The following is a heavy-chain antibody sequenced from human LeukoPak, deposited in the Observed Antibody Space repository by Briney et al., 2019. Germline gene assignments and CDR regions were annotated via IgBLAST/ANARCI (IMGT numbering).Heavy chain of an antibody. CDR2: ISAYNGNT. J-gene: IGHJ4*02. Sequence: VSVKVSCKASGYTFTSYGISWVRQAPGQGLEWMGWISAYNGNTNYAQKLQGRVTMTTDTSTSTAYMELRSLRSDDTAVYYCARVFVGTAMATPFDYWGQGTLVTVSS. V-gene: IGHV1-18*04. D-gene: IGHD5-18*01. CDR3: ARVFVGTAMATPFDY. CDR1: GYTFTSYG.